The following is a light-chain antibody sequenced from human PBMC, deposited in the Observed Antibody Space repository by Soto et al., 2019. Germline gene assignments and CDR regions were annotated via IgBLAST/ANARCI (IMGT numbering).Light chain of an antibody. CDR3: HQYNDWWT. Sequence: EVVMTQSPDTLSVSPGERATLSCRASQSVSSNLAWYQQKPGQAPRLLIYGASTRATGIPARFSSSGSGTEFTLTISSLQSEDFAVYYCHQYNDWWTFGQGTKVEIK. CDR1: QSVSSN. J-gene: IGKJ1*01. CDR2: GAS. V-gene: IGKV3-15*01.